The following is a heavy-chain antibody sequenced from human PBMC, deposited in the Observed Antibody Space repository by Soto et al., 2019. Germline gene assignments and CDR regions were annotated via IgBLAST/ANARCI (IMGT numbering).Heavy chain of an antibody. CDR3: ARDPPVTRHGMGI. V-gene: IGHV3-53*02. CDR1: GFTVSSNY. D-gene: IGHD4-4*01. Sequence: EVQLVETGGGLIQPGGSLRLSCAASGFTVSSNYMSWVRQAPGKGLEWVSVIYSGGSTYYADSVRGRFTISRDNSKNTLYLQMKSLRPEDRAVYYCARDPPVTRHGMGISGQGTTVTVSS. CDR2: IYSGGST. J-gene: IGHJ6*02.